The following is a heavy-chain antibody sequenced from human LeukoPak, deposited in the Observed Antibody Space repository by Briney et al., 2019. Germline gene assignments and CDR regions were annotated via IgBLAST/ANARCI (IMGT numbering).Heavy chain of an antibody. V-gene: IGHV4-59*01. CDR1: GGSISSYY. CDR2: IYYSGST. CDR3: ARPNSSHSSGWYFDY. J-gene: IGHJ4*02. Sequence: PSETLSLTCTVSGGSISSYYWSWIRQPPGKGLEWIGYIYYSGSTNYNPSLKSRVTISVDTSKNQFSLKLSSVTAADTAVYYCARPNSSHSSGWYFDYWGQGTLVTVSS. D-gene: IGHD6-19*01.